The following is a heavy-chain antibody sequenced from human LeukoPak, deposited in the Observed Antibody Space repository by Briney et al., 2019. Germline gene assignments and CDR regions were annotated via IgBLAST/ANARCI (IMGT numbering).Heavy chain of an antibody. Sequence: GASVKVSCKASGYTFTGYYMHWVRQAPGQGLEWMGWINPNSGGTNYAQKFQGWVTMTRDTSISTAYMELSRLRSDDTAVYYCARSEPSRVVPAASGLNYWGQGTLVTVSS. J-gene: IGHJ4*02. CDR1: GYTFTGYY. CDR3: ARSEPSRVVPAASGLNY. CDR2: INPNSGGT. D-gene: IGHD2-2*01. V-gene: IGHV1-2*04.